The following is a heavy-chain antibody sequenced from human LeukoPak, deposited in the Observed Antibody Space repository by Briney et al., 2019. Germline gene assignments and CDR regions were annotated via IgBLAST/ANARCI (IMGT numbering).Heavy chain of an antibody. CDR3: ARGYCSGGSCYSYYYYNYMDV. CDR2: VDHSGST. J-gene: IGHJ6*03. D-gene: IGHD2-15*01. CDR1: GYSITSGYY. V-gene: IGHV4-38-2*02. Sequence: SETLSLTCTVSGYSITSGYYWGWIRQPPGKGLEWIGSVDHSGSTYYNPSLKSRVTISVDTSKNQFSLRLSSVTAADTAVYYCARGYCSGGSCYSYYYYNYMDVWGKGTTVTVSS.